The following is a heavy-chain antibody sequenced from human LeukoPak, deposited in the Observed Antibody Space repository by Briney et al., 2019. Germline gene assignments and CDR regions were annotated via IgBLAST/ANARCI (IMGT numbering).Heavy chain of an antibody. CDR1: GFTFDDYA. J-gene: IGHJ4*02. Sequence: GGFLRLSCAASGFTFDDYAMHWVRQAPGKGLEWVSGISWNSGSIGYADSVKGRFTISRDNAKNSLYLQMNSLRAEDTALYYCAKARYYYDSSGYLDYWGQGTLVTVSS. V-gene: IGHV3-9*01. CDR2: ISWNSGSI. CDR3: AKARYYYDSSGYLDY. D-gene: IGHD3-22*01.